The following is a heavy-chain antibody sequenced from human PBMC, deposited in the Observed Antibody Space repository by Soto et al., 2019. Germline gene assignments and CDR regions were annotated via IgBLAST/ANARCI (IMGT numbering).Heavy chain of an antibody. CDR2: IHYSGST. V-gene: IGHV4-39*01. J-gene: IGHJ4*02. Sequence: ETLSLTCTVSGDSIGTTHSYWAWIRQSPGKGLEWIGNIHYSGSTYYMPSLRSRVTLSVDTSKNQFSLRLTSVTAEDTAVYYCARHEGNGNVWPLDYWGQGILVTVS. CDR1: GDSIGTTHSY. D-gene: IGHD2-8*01. CDR3: ARHEGNGNVWPLDY.